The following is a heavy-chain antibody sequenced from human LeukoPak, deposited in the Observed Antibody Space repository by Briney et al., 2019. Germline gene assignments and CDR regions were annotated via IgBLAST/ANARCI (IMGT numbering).Heavy chain of an antibody. V-gene: IGHV3-33*08. CDR2: IWYDGSNK. D-gene: IGHD3-9*01. CDR3: ARGGMRRYFDWRSHWYFDL. CDR1: GFTFSTYE. J-gene: IGHJ2*01. Sequence: PGGSLRLSCAASGFTFSTYEMTWVRQAPGKGLEWVAVIWYDGSNKYYADSVKGRFTISRDNSKNTLYLQMNSLRAEDTAVYYCARGGMRRYFDWRSHWYFDLWGRGTLVTVSS.